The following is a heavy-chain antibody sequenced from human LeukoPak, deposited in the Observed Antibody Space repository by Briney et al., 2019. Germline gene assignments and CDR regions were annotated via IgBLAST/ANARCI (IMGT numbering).Heavy chain of an antibody. CDR1: GFTFSSYE. D-gene: IGHD1-26*01. V-gene: IGHV3-48*03. CDR2: ISSSGSTI. Sequence: PGGSLRLSCAASGFTFSSYEMKWVRQAPGEGLEWVSYISSSGSTIYYADSVKGRFTISRDNAKNSLYLQMNSLRAEGTAVYYCARDRVGGSDFDYWGQGTLVTVSS. J-gene: IGHJ4*02. CDR3: ARDRVGGSDFDY.